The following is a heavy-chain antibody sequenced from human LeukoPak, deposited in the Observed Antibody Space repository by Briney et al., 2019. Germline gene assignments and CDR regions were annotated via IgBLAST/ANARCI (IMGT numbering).Heavy chain of an antibody. D-gene: IGHD6-19*01. CDR2: ISWNSGSI. V-gene: IGHV3-9*03. CDR1: GFTFDDYA. J-gene: IGHJ4*02. Sequence: GGSLRLSCAASGFTFDDYAMHWVRQAPGKGLEWVSGISWNSGSIGYADSVKGRFTISRDNAKNSLYLQMNSLRAEDMALYYCAKSAQYSSGSFDYWGQGTLVTVSS. CDR3: AKSAQYSSGSFDY.